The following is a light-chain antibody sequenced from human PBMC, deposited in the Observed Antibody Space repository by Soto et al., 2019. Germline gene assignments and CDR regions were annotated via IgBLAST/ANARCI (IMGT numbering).Light chain of an antibody. J-gene: IGKJ1*01. CDR3: QQNNNWPRT. CDR2: DAS. Sequence: EIVMTQSPATLSVSPGERATLSCRASQSVSSNLAWFQQRPGQAPRLLMYDASTRATDIPARFSGSGSGTEFTHTISSLQSEDFAVYYCQQNNNWPRTFGQGTKV. V-gene: IGKV3-15*01. CDR1: QSVSSN.